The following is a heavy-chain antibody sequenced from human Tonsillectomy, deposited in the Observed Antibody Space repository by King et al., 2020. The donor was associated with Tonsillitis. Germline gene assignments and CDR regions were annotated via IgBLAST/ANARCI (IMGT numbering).Heavy chain of an antibody. D-gene: IGHD6-19*01. J-gene: IGHJ3*02. Sequence: VQLVESGAEVKKPGESLKISCKGSGYNFISYWIGWVRQMPGKGLEWMGIIYPGDSDTTYSPSFQGQFTISVEKSISTAYLQWSSLRASDTAMYYCARLGIAVLGGAFDIWGQGTMVTVSS. CDR1: GYNFISYW. V-gene: IGHV5-51*01. CDR2: IYPGDSDT. CDR3: ARLGIAVLGGAFDI.